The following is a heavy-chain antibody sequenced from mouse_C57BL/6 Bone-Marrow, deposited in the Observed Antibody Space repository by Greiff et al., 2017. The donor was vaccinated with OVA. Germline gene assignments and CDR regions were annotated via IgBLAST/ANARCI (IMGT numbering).Heavy chain of an antibody. Sequence: VQLKQSGPVLVKPGASVKMSCKASGYTFTDYYMNWVKQSHGKSLEWIGVINPYNGGTSYNQKFKGKATLTVDKSSSTAYMELNSLTSEDSAVYYCARSRSRSDYWGQSTTLTVSS. CDR2: INPYNGGT. CDR1: GYTFTDYY. J-gene: IGHJ2*01. CDR3: ARSRSRSDY. V-gene: IGHV1-19*01.